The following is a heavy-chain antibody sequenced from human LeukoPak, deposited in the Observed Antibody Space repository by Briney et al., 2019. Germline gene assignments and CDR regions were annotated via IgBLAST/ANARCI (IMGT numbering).Heavy chain of an antibody. CDR2: IYHSGST. D-gene: IGHD2-2*03. J-gene: IGHJ2*01. Sequence: SQTLSLTCAVSGGSISSGGYSWSWIRQPPGKGLEWIGYIYHSGSTYYNPSLKSRVTISVDRSKNQFSLKLSSVTAADTAVYYCARVAATSGQVSGFGYFDLWGRGTLVTVSS. CDR1: GGSISSGGYS. CDR3: ARVAATSGQVSGFGYFDL. V-gene: IGHV4-30-2*01.